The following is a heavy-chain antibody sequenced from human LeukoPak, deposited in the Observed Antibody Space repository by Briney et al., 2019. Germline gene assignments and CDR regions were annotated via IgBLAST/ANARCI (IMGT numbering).Heavy chain of an antibody. CDR3: AKGPLSHFDY. V-gene: IGHV3-23*01. J-gene: IGHJ4*02. Sequence: QSGGSLRLSCAASGFTFSNYGMSWVRQAPGKGLEWVSYISSSGSTIYYADSVKGRFTISRDNSKNTLYLQMNSLRAEDTAVYYCAKGPLSHFDYWGQGTLVTVSS. CDR2: ISSSGSTI. D-gene: IGHD2/OR15-2a*01. CDR1: GFTFSNYG.